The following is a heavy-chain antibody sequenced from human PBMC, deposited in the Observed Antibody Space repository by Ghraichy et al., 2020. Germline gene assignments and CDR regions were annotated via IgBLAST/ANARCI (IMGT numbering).Heavy chain of an antibody. D-gene: IGHD3-16*01. V-gene: IGHV1-69*02. J-gene: IGHJ4*02. Sequence: SVKVSCKASGDTFSSYTINWVRQAPGQGLEWMGRIIPILGIANYAQKFQGRVTITADKSTSTAYMELSSLRSEDTAVYYCASTIQGGGFDYWGQGTLVTVSS. CDR3: ASTIQGGGFDY. CDR1: GDTFSSYT. CDR2: IIPILGIA.